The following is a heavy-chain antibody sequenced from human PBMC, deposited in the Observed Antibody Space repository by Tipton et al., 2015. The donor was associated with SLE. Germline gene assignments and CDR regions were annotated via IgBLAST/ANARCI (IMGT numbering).Heavy chain of an antibody. V-gene: IGHV4-59*08. CDR2: ISYGGGT. Sequence: TLSLTCIVSGASISGYFWIWIRQPPGKGLEWIGYISYGGGTNYNPSLKSRVTMSVDTAKNQFSLKLTSVTAADTAVYYCARGMLTWRGAIVGVDVWGQGTTVNVSS. CDR1: GASISGYF. CDR3: ARGMLTWRGAIVGVDV. D-gene: IGHD2-8*01. J-gene: IGHJ6*02.